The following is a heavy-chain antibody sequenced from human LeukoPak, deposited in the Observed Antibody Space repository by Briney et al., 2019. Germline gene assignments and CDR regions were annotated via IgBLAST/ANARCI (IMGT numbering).Heavy chain of an antibody. D-gene: IGHD6-19*01. Sequence: SETLSLTCAVYGGSFSGYYWSWIRQPPGKGLEWIGEINHSGSTNYNPSLKSRVTISVDTSKNQFSLKLSSVTAADTAVYYCARGRQWLAPYFDYWGQGTLVTVSS. CDR2: INHSGST. V-gene: IGHV4-34*01. CDR3: ARGRQWLAPYFDY. CDR1: GGSFSGYY. J-gene: IGHJ4*02.